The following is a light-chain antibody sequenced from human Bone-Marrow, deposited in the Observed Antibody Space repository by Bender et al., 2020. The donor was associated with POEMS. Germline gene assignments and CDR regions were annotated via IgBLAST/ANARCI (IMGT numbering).Light chain of an antibody. Sequence: SSELTQDPAVSVALGQTVRITCQGDSLTTYYANWYQQKPGQAPLLLMHGKHNRPSGIPDRFSGSNSGNTAFLTITGAQAEDEGDYYCNSRDNSDNHVVAWVFGGGTRLTVL. J-gene: IGLJ3*02. CDR2: GKH. V-gene: IGLV3-19*01. CDR3: NSRDNSDNHVVAWV. CDR1: SLTTYY.